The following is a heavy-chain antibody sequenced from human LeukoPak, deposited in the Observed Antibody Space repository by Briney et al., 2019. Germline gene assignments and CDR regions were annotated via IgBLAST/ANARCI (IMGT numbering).Heavy chain of an antibody. Sequence: SETLSLTCTVSGVSISSGNYYWGWIRQSPRQGLEWIGSIDNNGKTYHNPSLQSRVTISADTSKNQFFLKVNSVTAADTGIYYRARGFGYWRIDYWGQGTLVTVSS. D-gene: IGHD3-22*01. V-gene: IGHV4-39*01. CDR2: IDNNGKT. CDR1: GVSISSGNYY. CDR3: ARGFGYWRIDY. J-gene: IGHJ4*02.